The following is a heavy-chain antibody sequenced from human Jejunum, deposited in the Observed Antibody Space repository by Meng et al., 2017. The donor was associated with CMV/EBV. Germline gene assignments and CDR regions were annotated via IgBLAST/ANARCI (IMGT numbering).Heavy chain of an antibody. D-gene: IGHD3-10*01. J-gene: IGHJ4*02. CDR3: ATSPGYPREFGY. V-gene: IGHV4-61*08. CDR1: GGPVTSDDYY. Sequence: VAGGPVTSDDYYWSWIRQPPGKGLESIGFIHYSGSANYNPSLMSRVTISLDTSKNQFSLRLTSVTAADTAVYYCATSPGYPREFGYWGQGTLVTVSS. CDR2: IHYSGSA.